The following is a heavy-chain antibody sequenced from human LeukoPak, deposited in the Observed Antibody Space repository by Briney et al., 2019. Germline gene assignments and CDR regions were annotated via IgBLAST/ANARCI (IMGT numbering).Heavy chain of an antibody. CDR2: IKQDGSEK. V-gene: IGHV3-7*03. D-gene: IGHD3-22*01. CDR1: GFTFSSYW. CDR3: AKDLSGVITVFDY. J-gene: IGHJ4*02. Sequence: GGSLRLSCAASGFTFSSYWMSWVRQAPGKGLEWVANIKQDGSEKYYVDSVKGRFTISRDNAKNSLYLQMNSLRAEDTALYYCAKDLSGVITVFDYWGQGTLVTVSS.